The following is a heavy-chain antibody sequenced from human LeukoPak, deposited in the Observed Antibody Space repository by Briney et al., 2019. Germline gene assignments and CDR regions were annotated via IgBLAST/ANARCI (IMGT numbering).Heavy chain of an antibody. CDR2: ISYDGSNK. CDR1: GFTFSSYG. D-gene: IGHD4-17*01. Sequence: GGSLRLSCAASGFTFSSYGMHWVRQAPGKGLEWVAVISYDGSNKYYADSVKGRFTISRDNSKNTLYPQMNSLRAEDTAVYYCAKDPTHDYGDYVFYWGQGTLVTVSS. CDR3: AKDPTHDYGDYVFY. V-gene: IGHV3-30*18. J-gene: IGHJ4*02.